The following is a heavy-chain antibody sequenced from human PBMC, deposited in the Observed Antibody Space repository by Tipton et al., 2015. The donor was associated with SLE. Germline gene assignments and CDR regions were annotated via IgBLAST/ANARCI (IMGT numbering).Heavy chain of an antibody. Sequence: SLRLSCAASGFIVSRSWMSWVRQAPGKGLEWVATIKEDGSEKYYVDSVKGRFTISRDNAKNSLYLQLNSLRDDDTAVYYCVGGGENDYWGQGILVTVSS. D-gene: IGHD3-16*01. CDR3: VGGGENDY. V-gene: IGHV3-7*01. J-gene: IGHJ4*02. CDR1: GFIVSRSW. CDR2: IKEDGSEK.